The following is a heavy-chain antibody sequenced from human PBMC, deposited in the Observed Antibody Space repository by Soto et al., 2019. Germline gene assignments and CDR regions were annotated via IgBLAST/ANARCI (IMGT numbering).Heavy chain of an antibody. CDR1: GFTFSDHY. CDR2: SGNKASGYTT. CDR3: ARGYHSFDV. J-gene: IGHJ6*02. V-gene: IGHV3-72*01. Sequence: GGSLRLSCAVSGFTFSDHYMDWVRQAPGKGLEWVGRSGNKASGYTTQYAASVRGRFSVSRDDSKNSLFLQMNSLETEDTAVYYCARGYHSFDVWGQGTTVTVSS. D-gene: IGHD1-20*01.